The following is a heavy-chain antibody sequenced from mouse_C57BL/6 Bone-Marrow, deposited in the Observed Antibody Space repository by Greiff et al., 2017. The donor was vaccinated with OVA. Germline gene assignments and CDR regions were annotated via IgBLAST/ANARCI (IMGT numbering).Heavy chain of an antibody. CDR2: INPGSGGT. D-gene: IGHD1-1*01. CDR1: GYAFTNYL. Sequence: QVQLQQSGAELVRPGTSVKVSCKASGYAFTNYLIEWVKQRPGQGLEWIGVINPGSGGTNYNEKFKGKATLTADKSSSTAYMQLSSLTSEDSAVYFCARSYYGSSYDYWYFDVWGTGTTVTVSS. CDR3: ARSYYGSSYDYWYFDV. J-gene: IGHJ1*03. V-gene: IGHV1-54*01.